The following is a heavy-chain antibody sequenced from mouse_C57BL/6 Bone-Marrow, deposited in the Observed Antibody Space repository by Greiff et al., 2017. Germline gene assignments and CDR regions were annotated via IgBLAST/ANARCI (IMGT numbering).Heavy chain of an antibody. CDR2: INPYNGDT. V-gene: IGHV1-20*01. CDR1: GYSFTGYF. D-gene: IGHD1-1*01. Sequence: VQLQQSGPELVKPGDSVKISCKASGYSFTGYFMNWVMQSHGKSLEWIGRINPYNGDTFYNQKFKGKATLTVDKSSSTAHMELRSLTSEDSAVYYCSRSGYGSSPWDIDVWGTGTTVTVSS. CDR3: SRSGYGSSPWDIDV. J-gene: IGHJ1*03.